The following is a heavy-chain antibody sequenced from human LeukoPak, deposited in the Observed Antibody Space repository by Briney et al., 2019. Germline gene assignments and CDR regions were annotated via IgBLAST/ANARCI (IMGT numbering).Heavy chain of an antibody. V-gene: IGHV3-30*18. J-gene: IGHJ4*02. Sequence: GGSLRLSCAASGFTFSSYGMHWDRQAPGKGLEWVAVISYDGSNKYYADSVKGRFTISRDNSKNTLYLQMNSLRAEDTAVYYCAKDPGGYYDILTGRERLEEMDYWGQGTLVTVSS. CDR1: GFTFSSYG. CDR2: ISYDGSNK. D-gene: IGHD3-9*01. CDR3: AKDPGGYYDILTGRERLEEMDY.